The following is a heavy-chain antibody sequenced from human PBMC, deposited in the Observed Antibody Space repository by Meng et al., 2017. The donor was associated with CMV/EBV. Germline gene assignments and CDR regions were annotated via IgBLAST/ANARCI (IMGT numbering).Heavy chain of an antibody. CDR2: INPNSGGT. CDR1: GYTFTGYY. D-gene: IGHD2-15*01. Sequence: ASVKVSCKASGYTFTGYYMPWVRQAPGQGLAWMGWINPNSGGTNYAQKFQGRVTITRDTSISTAYMELSRLRSDDTAVYYCARSAPYCSGGSCFFYWGQGTLVTVSS. V-gene: IGHV1-2*02. J-gene: IGHJ4*02. CDR3: ARSAPYCSGGSCFFY.